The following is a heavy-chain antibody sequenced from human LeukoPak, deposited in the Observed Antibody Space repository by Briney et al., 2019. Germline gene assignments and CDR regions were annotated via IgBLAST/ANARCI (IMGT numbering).Heavy chain of an antibody. Sequence: PSETLSLTCTVSGGSISSYYWSWIRQPPGKGLEWLGYIYYSGSTNYNPSLKSRVTISVDTSKNQFSLKLSSVTAADTAVYYCARVSKPVAGTYYFDYWGQGTLVTVSS. V-gene: IGHV4-59*01. CDR3: ARVSKPVAGTYYFDY. CDR2: IYYSGST. CDR1: GGSISSYY. D-gene: IGHD6-19*01. J-gene: IGHJ4*02.